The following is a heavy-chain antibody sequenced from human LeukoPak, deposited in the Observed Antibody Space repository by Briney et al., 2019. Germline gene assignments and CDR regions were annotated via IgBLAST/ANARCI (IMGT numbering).Heavy chain of an antibody. J-gene: IGHJ4*02. Sequence: ASVKVSCKASGGTFSSYALSWVRQAPGQGLEWMGTIIPIVGIANYAQKFQGRATITADKSTSTAYMELSSLRSEDTAVYYCARDGEMVTIYFDYWGQGTLVTVSS. D-gene: IGHD5-24*01. CDR3: ARDGEMVTIYFDY. CDR2: IIPIVGIA. CDR1: GGTFSSYA. V-gene: IGHV1-69*04.